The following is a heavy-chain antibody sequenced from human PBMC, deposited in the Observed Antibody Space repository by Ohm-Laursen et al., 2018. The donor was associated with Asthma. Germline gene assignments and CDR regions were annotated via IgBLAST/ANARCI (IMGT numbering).Heavy chain of an antibody. V-gene: IGHV3-15*01. CDR2: IKSKTDGGTT. D-gene: IGHD1-14*01. Sequence: SLRLSCTASGFTFSNACMNWVRQAPGKGLEWVGRIKSKTDGGTTDYAAPGKVSFTISRDYSKNTLYLEMNRLTTEDTAVYCWTTVGVTDYGIDVWGQGTTVSVSS. CDR3: TTVGVTDYGIDV. CDR1: GFTFSNAC. J-gene: IGHJ6*02.